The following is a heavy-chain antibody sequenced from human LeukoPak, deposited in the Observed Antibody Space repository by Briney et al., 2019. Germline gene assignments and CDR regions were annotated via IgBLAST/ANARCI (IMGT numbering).Heavy chain of an antibody. D-gene: IGHD3-9*01. V-gene: IGHV5-51*01. Sequence: PGESLKISCKGSGYSFTSYWIGWVRQMPGKGLEWMGIIYPGDSDTRYSPSFQGQVTISADKSISTAYLQWSSLKASDTAMYYCARRYYDILTGYYFDYWGRGTLVTVSS. J-gene: IGHJ4*02. CDR1: GYSFTSYW. CDR2: IYPGDSDT. CDR3: ARRYYDILTGYYFDY.